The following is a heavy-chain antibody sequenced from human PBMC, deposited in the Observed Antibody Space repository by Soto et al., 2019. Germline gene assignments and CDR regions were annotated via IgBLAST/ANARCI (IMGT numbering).Heavy chain of an antibody. CDR1: GYTFSSYA. V-gene: IGHV1-69*13. CDR2: IIPIFGTA. Sequence: QVQLLQSGAEVKKPGASVKVSCKASGYTFSSYAISWVRQAPGQGLEWMGGIIPIFGTANYAQKFQGRVTITADESTSPAYRELSSLRSEDTAVYDCASGSSGWSSNWFDPWGQGTLVTVSS. J-gene: IGHJ5*02. D-gene: IGHD6-19*01. CDR3: ASGSSGWSSNWFDP.